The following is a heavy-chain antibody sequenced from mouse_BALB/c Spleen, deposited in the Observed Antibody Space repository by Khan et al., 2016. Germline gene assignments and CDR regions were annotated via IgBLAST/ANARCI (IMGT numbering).Heavy chain of an antibody. CDR1: GYSITSGYY. CDR2: ISYDGSN. Sequence: EVQLQESGPGLVKPSQSLSLTCSVTGYSITSGYYWNWIRQFPGNKLEWMGYISYDGSNNYNPSLKNRISITRDTSKTQFFLKLNSVTTEDTATYYCARAWYFDYWGQGTTLTVSS. V-gene: IGHV3-6*02. J-gene: IGHJ2*01. CDR3: ARAWYFDY.